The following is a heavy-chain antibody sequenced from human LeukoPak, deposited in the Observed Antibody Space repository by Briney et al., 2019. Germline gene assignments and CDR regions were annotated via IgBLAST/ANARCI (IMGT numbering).Heavy chain of an antibody. D-gene: IGHD6-13*01. V-gene: IGHV3-7*01. CDR2: IKPDGSVG. CDR1: GFTSSSYW. J-gene: IGHJ1*01. Sequence: PGGSLRLSCAASGFTSSSYWMTWVRQAPGKGLEWVANIKPDGSVGYYVDSVRGRFIISRDNAGNSLYLQMNSLRVEDTAVYYCAQNLVAAAGDHWGQGTLLIVSS. CDR3: AQNLVAAAGDH.